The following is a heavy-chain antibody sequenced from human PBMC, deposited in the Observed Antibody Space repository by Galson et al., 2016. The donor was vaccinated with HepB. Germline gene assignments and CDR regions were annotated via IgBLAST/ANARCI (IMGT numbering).Heavy chain of an antibody. CDR1: GFTFSRYG. J-gene: IGHJ4*02. CDR2: IWYDGSNK. D-gene: IGHD2-15*01. Sequence: SLRLSCAASGFTFSRYGIHWVRQAPGKGLEWVAVIWYDGSNKYYADSVKGRFTISRDNPKSSLFLQMNSLRAEDTAMYFCARGRCSGGGCDNFDFWGQGTLVTVSS. CDR3: ARGRCSGGGCDNFDF. V-gene: IGHV3-33*01.